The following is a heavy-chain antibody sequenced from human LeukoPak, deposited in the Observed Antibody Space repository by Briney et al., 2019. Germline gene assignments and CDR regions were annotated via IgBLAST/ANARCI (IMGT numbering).Heavy chain of an antibody. CDR3: ARSYDILTGYQDYYYYGMDV. D-gene: IGHD3-9*01. CDR2: INPNSGGT. CDR1: GYTFTGYY. J-gene: IGHJ6*02. V-gene: IGHV1-2*02. Sequence: ASVKVSCKASGYTFTGYYMHWVRQAPGQGLEWMGWINPNSGGTNYAQKFQGRVTITRDTSASTAYMELSSLRSEDTAVYYCARSYDILTGYQDYYYYGMDVWGQGTTVTVSS.